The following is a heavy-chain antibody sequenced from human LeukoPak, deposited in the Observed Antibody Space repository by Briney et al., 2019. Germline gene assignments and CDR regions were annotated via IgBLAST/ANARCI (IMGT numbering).Heavy chain of an antibody. CDR1: GFTFSSYG. CDR2: IWYDGSNK. D-gene: IGHD4-17*01. Sequence: GGSLRLSCAASGFTFSSYGMHWVRQAPGKGLEWVAVIWYDGSNKYYAHTMKGRFTISRDNSKNTLYLQMISLRAEDTAVYYCAREGTLATVTTSYGMDVWGQGTTVTVSS. V-gene: IGHV3-33*01. J-gene: IGHJ6*02. CDR3: AREGTLATVTTSYGMDV.